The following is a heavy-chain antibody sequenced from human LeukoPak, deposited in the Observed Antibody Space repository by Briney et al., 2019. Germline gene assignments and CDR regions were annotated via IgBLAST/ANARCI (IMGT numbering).Heavy chain of an antibody. V-gene: IGHV3-30*03. J-gene: IGHJ4*02. D-gene: IGHD6-25*01. CDR2: ISPDGRDK. CDR1: GFTLSNYA. CDR3: ARDLDKAAKYYFDN. Sequence: GGPLSLSCAASGFTLSNYAMHCVRQAPGKGLEWVAVISPDGRDKHFTDSVKGRFTISRDNSGNTLYLQMSSLRGEDTAVYYCARDLDKAAKYYFDNWGQGTLVTVSS.